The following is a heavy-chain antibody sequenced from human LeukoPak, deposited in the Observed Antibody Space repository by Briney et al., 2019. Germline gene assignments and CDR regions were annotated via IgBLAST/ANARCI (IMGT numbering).Heavy chain of an antibody. V-gene: IGHV1-2*02. J-gene: IGHJ4*02. CDR2: INPNSGGT. CDR1: GYTFTGYY. D-gene: IGHD5-24*01. Sequence: ASVKVSCKASGYTFTGYYMHWVRQAPGQGLEWMGWINPNSGGTNYAQNFQGRVTMTRDTSISTAYMELSRLRSDDTAVYYCARVIEMATITDYWGQGTLVTVSS. CDR3: ARVIEMATITDY.